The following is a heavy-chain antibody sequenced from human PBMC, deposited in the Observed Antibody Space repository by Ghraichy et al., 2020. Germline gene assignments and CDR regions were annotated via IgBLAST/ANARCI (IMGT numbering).Heavy chain of an antibody. CDR1: GFTFSSYA. J-gene: IGHJ5*02. Sequence: LSLTCAASGFTFSSYAMSWVRQAPGKGLEWVSAISGSGGSTYYADSVKGRFTISRDNSKNTLYLQMNSLRAEDTAVYYCAKRPGEYSSSDWFDPWGQGTLVTVSS. CDR2: ISGSGGST. CDR3: AKRPGEYSSSDWFDP. D-gene: IGHD6-6*01. V-gene: IGHV3-23*01.